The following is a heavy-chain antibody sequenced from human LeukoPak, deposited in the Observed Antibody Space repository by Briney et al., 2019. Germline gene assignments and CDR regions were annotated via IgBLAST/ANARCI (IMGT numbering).Heavy chain of an antibody. Sequence: ASVKVSCKASGYTLTNYGISWVRQAPGQGLEWMGWISAYNGNTSYAQNFQGRVTMTTDTSTRTAYMELRSLRSDDTAMYYCARDWIFGVVITADYWGQGTLVTVSS. J-gene: IGHJ4*02. CDR1: GYTLTNYG. CDR3: ARDWIFGVVITADY. V-gene: IGHV1-18*01. D-gene: IGHD3-3*01. CDR2: ISAYNGNT.